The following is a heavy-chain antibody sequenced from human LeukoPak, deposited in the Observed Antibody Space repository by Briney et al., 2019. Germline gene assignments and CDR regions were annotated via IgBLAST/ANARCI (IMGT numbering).Heavy chain of an antibody. J-gene: IGHJ3*02. D-gene: IGHD5-18*01. V-gene: IGHV1-2*02. CDR1: GYTFTSYG. CDR2: INPNSGST. CDR3: ARAGGGYSSGWGAFDI. Sequence: ASVKVSCKASGYTFTSYGISWVRQAPGQGLEWMGWINPNSGSTSSAQKFQGRVTMTRDTSISTGYMELNRLRSDDTAVYYCARAGGGYSSGWGAFDIWGQGTMVTVS.